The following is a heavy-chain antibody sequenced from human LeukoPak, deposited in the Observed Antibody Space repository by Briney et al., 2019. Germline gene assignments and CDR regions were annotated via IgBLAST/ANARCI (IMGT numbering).Heavy chain of an antibody. J-gene: IGHJ4*02. CDR1: GFTFDDYA. D-gene: IGHD3-22*01. CDR3: ARDLRGLDSSGYPGDY. CDR2: ISWNSGSI. V-gene: IGHV3-9*01. Sequence: GGSLRLSCAASGFTFDDYAMHWVRQAPGKGLEWVSGISWNSGSIGYADSVKGRFTISRDNSKNTLYLQMNSLRAEDTAVYYCARDLRGLDSSGYPGDYWGQGTLVTVSS.